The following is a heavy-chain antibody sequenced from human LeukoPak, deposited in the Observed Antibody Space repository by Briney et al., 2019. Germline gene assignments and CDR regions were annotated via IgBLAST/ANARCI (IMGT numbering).Heavy chain of an antibody. D-gene: IGHD2-21*02. CDR2: IIPILGIA. J-gene: IGHJ4*02. CDR1: GGTFSSYA. CDR3: ARAPPLAYCGGDCYRYYLDY. V-gene: IGHV1-69*04. Sequence: GASVKVSCKASGGTFSSYAISWVRQAPGQGLEWMGRIIPILGIANYAQKFQGRVTITADKSTSTAYMELSSLRSEDTAVYYCARAPPLAYCGGDCYRYYLDYWGQGTLVTVSS.